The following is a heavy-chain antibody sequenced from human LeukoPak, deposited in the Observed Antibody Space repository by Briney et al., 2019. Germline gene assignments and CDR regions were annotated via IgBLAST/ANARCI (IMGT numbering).Heavy chain of an antibody. CDR3: AKGYGSGSYYFDY. V-gene: IGHV3-23*01. D-gene: IGHD3-10*01. CDR2: IRGNGDGP. Sequence: PGGSLRLSCAASGLTFSSSAMSCVRQAPGKGLEWVSGIRGNGDGPYYADSVKGRFTISGDNSKNTMYLQMNSLRAEDTAVYYCAKGYGSGSYYFDYWGQGTLVTVSS. J-gene: IGHJ4*02. CDR1: GLTFSSSA.